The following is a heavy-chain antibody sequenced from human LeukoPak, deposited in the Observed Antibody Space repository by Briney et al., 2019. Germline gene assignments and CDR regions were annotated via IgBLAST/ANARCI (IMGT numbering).Heavy chain of an antibody. CDR2: IYYSGST. V-gene: IGHV4-59*12. D-gene: IGHD6-13*01. CDR3: ARFHTSSWFFDS. Sequence: PSETLSLTCTVSGGSISSYYWSWIRQPPGKGLEWIGYIYYSGSTSYNPSLKSRVTMSVDESKNEFSLKLTSVTAADTAVYYCARFHTSSWFFDSWGQGILVTVSS. J-gene: IGHJ4*02. CDR1: GGSISSYY.